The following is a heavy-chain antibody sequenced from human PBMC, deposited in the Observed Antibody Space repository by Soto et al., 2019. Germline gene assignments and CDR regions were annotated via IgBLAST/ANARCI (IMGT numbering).Heavy chain of an antibody. D-gene: IGHD2-8*02. Sequence: GGSLRLSCAASGFFCSSYDTSWVRQAPGKGLEWVSTILVDGRTFYVDSVKGRFTISRDSSQNTVYLQMNSLTVGDTALYYCAKATATGGGASDICGQGTMVTVSS. CDR3: AKATATGGGASDI. J-gene: IGHJ3*02. CDR2: ILVDGRT. CDR1: GFFCSSYD. V-gene: IGHV3-23*01.